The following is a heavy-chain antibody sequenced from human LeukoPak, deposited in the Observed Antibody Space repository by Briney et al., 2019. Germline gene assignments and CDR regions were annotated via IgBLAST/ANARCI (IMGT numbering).Heavy chain of an antibody. Sequence: ASVKVSCKASGYTSTSYAMHWVRQAPGQRLEWMGWINAGNGNTKYSQKFQGRVTITRDTSASTAYMELSSLRSEDTAVYYCARDPPLGGYSYGYGFDYWGQGTLVTVSS. J-gene: IGHJ4*02. CDR1: GYTSTSYA. V-gene: IGHV1-3*01. D-gene: IGHD5-18*01. CDR2: INAGNGNT. CDR3: ARDPPLGGYSYGYGFDY.